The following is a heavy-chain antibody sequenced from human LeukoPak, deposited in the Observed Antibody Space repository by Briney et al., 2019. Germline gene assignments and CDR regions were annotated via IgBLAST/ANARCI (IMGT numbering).Heavy chain of an antibody. V-gene: IGHV3-21*01. J-gene: IGHJ4*02. Sequence: GGSLRLSCAASGFTFSSYSMNWVRRAPGKGLEWVSSISTSSSYIYYADSVKGRFTISRDNSKNTLYLQMNSLRAEDTAVCYCAKDSARVPAAIPYYFDYWGQGTLVTVSS. CDR2: ISTSSSYI. D-gene: IGHD2-2*01. CDR3: AKDSARVPAAIPYYFDY. CDR1: GFTFSSYS.